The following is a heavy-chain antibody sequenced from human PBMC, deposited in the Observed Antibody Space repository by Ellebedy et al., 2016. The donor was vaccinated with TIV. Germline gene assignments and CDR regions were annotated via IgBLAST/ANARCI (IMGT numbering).Heavy chain of an antibody. CDR2: IAYDAAHI. J-gene: IGHJ5*02. D-gene: IGHD1-26*01. CDR1: GFTFSSYA. Sequence: GESLKISCTASGFTFSSYAMHWVRQAPGKGLEWMTVIAYDAAHIYYAESVKGRFTISRDNSKSTLYLEMSSLRVDDTAIYYCVRENSGRTGLPWFDPWGQGTRVTVSS. CDR3: VRENSGRTGLPWFDP. V-gene: IGHV3-30-3*01.